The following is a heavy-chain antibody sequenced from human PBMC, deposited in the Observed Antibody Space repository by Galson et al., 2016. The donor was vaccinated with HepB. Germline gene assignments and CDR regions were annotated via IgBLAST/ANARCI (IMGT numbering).Heavy chain of an antibody. D-gene: IGHD3-16*02. CDR2: INGTGST. J-gene: IGHJ6*02. V-gene: IGHV4-34*01. Sequence: SETLSLTCAVSGGSFSGYPWSWIRQPPGKGLEWIGEINGTGSTNYTPSLKSRVSISVDTSKNQFSLKLSSVTAADTAVYYCARGFLPLSYVWGNYRYSARSGMDFWGQGTSVTVSS. CDR1: GGSFSGYP. CDR3: ARGFLPLSYVWGNYRYSARSGMDF.